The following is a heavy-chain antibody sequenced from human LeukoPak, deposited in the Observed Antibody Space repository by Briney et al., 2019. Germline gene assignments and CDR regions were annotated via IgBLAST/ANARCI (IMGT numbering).Heavy chain of an antibody. D-gene: IGHD3-10*01. J-gene: IGHJ4*02. V-gene: IGHV3-9*03. CDR1: GFTFDDYA. CDR2: ISWNSGSI. CDR3: AKGSKYYYGSGSSLVFDY. Sequence: GRSLRLSCAASGFTFDDYAMRWVRQAPGKGLEWVSGISWNSGSIGYADSVKGRFTISRGNAKNSLYLQMDSLRAEDMALYYCAKGSKYYYGSGSSLVFDYWGQGTLVTVSS.